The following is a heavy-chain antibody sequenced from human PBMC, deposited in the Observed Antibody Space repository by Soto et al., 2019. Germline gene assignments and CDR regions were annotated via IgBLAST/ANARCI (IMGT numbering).Heavy chain of an antibody. D-gene: IGHD3-10*01. V-gene: IGHV3-33*01. J-gene: IGHJ4*02. CDR1: GFTFSSYG. CDR2: IWHDGSKK. Sequence: SPRLSCAASGFTFSSYGMHWVRQAPGTGLEWVAVIWHDGSKKYYGDSVKGRITISRDNSKNTLYLQIDTLRVEDTAVYYCARDVFYNADYWGQGTLVTVSS. CDR3: ARDVFYNADY.